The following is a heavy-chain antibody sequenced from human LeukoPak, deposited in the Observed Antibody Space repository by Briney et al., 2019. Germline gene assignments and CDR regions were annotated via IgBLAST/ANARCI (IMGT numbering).Heavy chain of an antibody. Sequence: PSETLSLTCAVDGGSLSGYYWTWVRHSPGKGLEWIGEVHHTGRTNYSPSLKSRLTMSVDTSKNQFSLKLTSVTAADTAVYYCARRLVRGVIIIEFDCWGQGTLVTVSS. CDR3: ARRLVRGVIIIEFDC. CDR1: GGSLSGYY. V-gene: IGHV4-34*01. J-gene: IGHJ4*02. CDR2: VHHTGRT. D-gene: IGHD3-10*01.